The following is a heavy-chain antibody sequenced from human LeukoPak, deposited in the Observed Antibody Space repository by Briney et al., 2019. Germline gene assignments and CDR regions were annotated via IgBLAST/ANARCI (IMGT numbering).Heavy chain of an antibody. CDR1: GFTFSSYG. CDR2: IWYDGSNK. J-gene: IGHJ4*02. D-gene: IGHD4-17*01. CDR3: ARDHPRRPLTTVTTSGLRAP. V-gene: IGHV3-33*01. Sequence: GRSLRLSCAASGFTFSSYGMHWVRQAPGKGLEWVAVIWYDGSNKYYADSVKGRFTISRDNSKNTLYLQMNSLRAEDTAVYYCARDHPRRPLTTVTTSGLRAPGGEGPLVPAPS.